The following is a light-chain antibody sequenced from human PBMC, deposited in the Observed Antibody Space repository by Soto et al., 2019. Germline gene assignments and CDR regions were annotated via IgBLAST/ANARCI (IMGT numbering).Light chain of an antibody. Sequence: EIVMTQSPATLSVSPGERATLSCRASQSVSSSYLAWYQQKPGQAPRLLIYGASSRATGIPDRFSGSGSGTEFTLTISRLEPEDFAVYYCQQYGGSPRTFGQGTKVDIK. V-gene: IGKV3-20*01. J-gene: IGKJ1*01. CDR3: QQYGGSPRT. CDR1: QSVSSSY. CDR2: GAS.